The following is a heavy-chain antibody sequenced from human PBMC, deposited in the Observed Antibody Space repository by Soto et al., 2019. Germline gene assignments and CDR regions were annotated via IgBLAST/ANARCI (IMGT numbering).Heavy chain of an antibody. D-gene: IGHD2-21*01. Sequence: GESLKISCQSSGYSFSPSWIGWVRQMPGKGLERMGIIYPGDSDTRYSPSFQGQVTISADKSISTAFLQWSSLKASDTATYYCARTTIAGIRGYFDYWGQGTLVTVSS. CDR1: GYSFSPSW. CDR3: ARTTIAGIRGYFDY. V-gene: IGHV5-51*01. CDR2: IYPGDSDT. J-gene: IGHJ4*02.